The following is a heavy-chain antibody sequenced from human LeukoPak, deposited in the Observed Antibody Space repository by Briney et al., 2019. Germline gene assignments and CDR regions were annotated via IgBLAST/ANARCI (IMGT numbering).Heavy chain of an antibody. CDR3: AREGIGSGWKSFDY. J-gene: IGHJ4*02. D-gene: IGHD6-19*01. V-gene: IGHV4-59*12. CDR1: GGSISSYY. CDR2: IYYSGST. Sequence: SSETLSLTCTVSGGSISSYYWSWIRQPPGKGLEWLGYIYYSGSTNYNPSLKSRGTMSVDTSKNQFSLKLSSVTAADTAVYYCAREGIGSGWKSFDYWGQGTLVTVSS.